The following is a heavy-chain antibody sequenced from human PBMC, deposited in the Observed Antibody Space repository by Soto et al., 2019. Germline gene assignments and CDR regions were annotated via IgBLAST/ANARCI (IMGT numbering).Heavy chain of an antibody. CDR2: ISGSGGST. V-gene: IGHV3-23*01. D-gene: IGHD6-13*01. CDR3: AKSSSSWYGGAYYYMDV. CDR1: GFTFSSYA. Sequence: GGSLRLSCAASGFTFSSYAMSWVRQAPGKGLEWVSAISGSGGSTYYADSVKGRFTISRDNSKNTLYLQMNSLRAEDTAVYYCAKSSSSWYGGAYYYMDVWGKGTTVTVSS. J-gene: IGHJ6*03.